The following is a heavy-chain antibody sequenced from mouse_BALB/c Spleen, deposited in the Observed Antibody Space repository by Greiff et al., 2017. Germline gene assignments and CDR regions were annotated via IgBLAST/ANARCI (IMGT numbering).Heavy chain of an antibody. V-gene: IGHV5-6-4*01. Sequence: EVKLVESGGGLVKPGGSLKLSCAASGFTFSSYTMSWVRQTPEKRLEWVATISSGGSYTYYPDSVKGRFTISRDNAKNTLYLQMSSLKSEDTAMYYCTRLLRYSYWYFDVWGAGTTVTVSS. CDR2: ISSGGSYT. CDR3: TRLLRYSYWYFDV. D-gene: IGHD1-1*01. J-gene: IGHJ1*01. CDR1: GFTFSSYT.